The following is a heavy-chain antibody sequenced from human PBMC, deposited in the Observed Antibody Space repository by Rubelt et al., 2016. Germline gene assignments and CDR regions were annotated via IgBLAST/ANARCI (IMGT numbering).Heavy chain of an antibody. Sequence: EVRLVESGGGLVQPGGSLRLSCAASGFSFRSYSMNWVRQAPGKGLEWIAYISSTSGTLSYAASVKGRFTVARDNAINSMYLQMRSLGAEDTAIYYCAREDPYQAPTKEDGMDVWGPGTTVTVSS. V-gene: IGHV3-48*01. D-gene: IGHD1/OR15-1a*01. CDR2: ISSTSGTL. CDR1: GFSFRSYS. CDR3: AREDPYQAPTKEDGMDV. J-gene: IGHJ6*02.